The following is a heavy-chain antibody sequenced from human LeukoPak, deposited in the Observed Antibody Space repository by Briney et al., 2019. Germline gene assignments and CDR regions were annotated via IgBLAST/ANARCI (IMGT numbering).Heavy chain of an antibody. CDR2: IKQDGSEK. V-gene: IGHV3-7*01. J-gene: IGHJ4*02. CDR3: ARWECSSTSCYPDY. CDR1: GFTFSSYW. D-gene: IGHD2-2*01. Sequence: GGSLRLSCAASGFTFSSYWMSWVRQTPGKGLEWVANIKQDGSEKYYVDSVKGRFTISRDNAKNSLYLQMNSLGAEDTAVYYCARWECSSTSCYPDYWGQGTLVTVSS.